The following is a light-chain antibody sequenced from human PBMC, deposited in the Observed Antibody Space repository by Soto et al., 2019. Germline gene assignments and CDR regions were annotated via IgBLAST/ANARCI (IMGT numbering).Light chain of an antibody. CDR2: LNSDGSH. Sequence: QSVLTQSPSASASLGASVKLTCTLSSGHSSYAIAWHQQQPEKGPRYLMKLNSDGSHSKGDGIPDRFSGSSSGAERYLTISSLQSEDEADYYCQTWDTGTQNYVFGTGTKVTVL. CDR1: SGHSSYA. CDR3: QTWDTGTQNYV. J-gene: IGLJ1*01. V-gene: IGLV4-69*01.